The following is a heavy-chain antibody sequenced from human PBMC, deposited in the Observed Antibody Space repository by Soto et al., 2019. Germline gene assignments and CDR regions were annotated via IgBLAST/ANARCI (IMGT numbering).Heavy chain of an antibody. Sequence: ASVKVSCKASGYTFASYGISWVRQAPGQGLEWMGWISAYNGNTKYAQKFQGRVTMTTDTSTSTAYMEVRSLRSDDTTVYYCARDAAAGLNGYWGQGTLVTVSS. D-gene: IGHD6-13*01. J-gene: IGHJ4*02. V-gene: IGHV1-18*01. CDR3: ARDAAAGLNGY. CDR2: ISAYNGNT. CDR1: GYTFASYG.